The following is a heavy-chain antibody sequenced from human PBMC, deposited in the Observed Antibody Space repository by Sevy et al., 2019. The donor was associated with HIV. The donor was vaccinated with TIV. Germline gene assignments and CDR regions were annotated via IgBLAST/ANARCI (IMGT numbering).Heavy chain of an antibody. CDR1: GGSISSYY. V-gene: IGHV4-59*13. CDR2: IYYSGST. D-gene: IGHD6-13*01. Sequence: SETLSLTCTVSGGSISSYYWSWIRQPPGKGLEWIGYIYYSGSTNYNPSLKSRVTISVDTSKNQFSLKLSSVTAADTAVYYCARARRIAAAGTRNYYYYGMDVCGQGTTVTFSS. J-gene: IGHJ6*02. CDR3: ARARRIAAAGTRNYYYYGMDV.